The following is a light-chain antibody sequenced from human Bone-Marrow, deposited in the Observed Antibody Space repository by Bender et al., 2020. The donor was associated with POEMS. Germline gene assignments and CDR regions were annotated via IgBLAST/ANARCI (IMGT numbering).Light chain of an antibody. Sequence: QSALTQPASVSGAPGQRVTISCTGSRSNIGAGYEVHWYQQLPGTAPKLLIYDNTHRPSGVPDRFFGSKSGTSASLAITGLQAEDEADYYCQSYDSSLNVVFGGGTKLTVL. V-gene: IGLV1-40*01. CDR3: QSYDSSLNVV. CDR1: RSNIGAGYE. CDR2: DNT. J-gene: IGLJ3*02.